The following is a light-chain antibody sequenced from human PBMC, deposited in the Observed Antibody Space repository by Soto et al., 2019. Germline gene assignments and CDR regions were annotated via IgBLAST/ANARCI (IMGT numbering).Light chain of an antibody. J-gene: IGLJ1*01. CDR1: SSDIGYY. CDR2: DVF. CDR3: CSYAGSYTYV. Sequence: QSALTQPRSVSGSPGQSVTISCTGTSSDIGYYVSWYQQHPGKAPKLMIYDVFKRPSGVPDRFSGSKSGNTASLTISGLQVEDEADYYCCSYAGSYTYVFGAGTKLTVL. V-gene: IGLV2-11*01.